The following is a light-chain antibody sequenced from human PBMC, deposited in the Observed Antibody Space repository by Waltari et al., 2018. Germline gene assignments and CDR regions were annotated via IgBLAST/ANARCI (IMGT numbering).Light chain of an antibody. Sequence: HSVLTQPPSVSAPPAPKVTISGSDSTPNIGTNYVACYHQLPGAAPKLLIYDNSRPASGIPDGFSASKSGTAATLGITGLQIGDEADYYCATWDNSLTDVVFGGGTKLTVL. CDR3: ATWDNSLTDVV. CDR1: TPNIGTNY. J-gene: IGLJ3*02. V-gene: IGLV1-51*01. CDR2: DNS.